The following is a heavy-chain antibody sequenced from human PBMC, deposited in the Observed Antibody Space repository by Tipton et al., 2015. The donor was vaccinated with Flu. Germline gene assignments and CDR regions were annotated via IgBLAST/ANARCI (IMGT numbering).Heavy chain of an antibody. CDR1: GASISSSSHY. J-gene: IGHJ3*01. CDR3: ARVGDVLGVTWGTAFHV. V-gene: IGHV4-39*01. Sequence: TLSLTCSVSGASISSSSHYWAWIRQPPGRGLEWIATAYYTESAHYNPSLKSRITISVDTSRSQFSLKLSSATAADTAIYYCARVGDVLGVTWGTAFHVWGQGTMVTVSS. D-gene: IGHD3-10*01. CDR2: AYYTESA.